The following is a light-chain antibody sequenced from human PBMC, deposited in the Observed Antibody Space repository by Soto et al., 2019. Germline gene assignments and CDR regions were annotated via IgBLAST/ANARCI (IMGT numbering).Light chain of an antibody. V-gene: IGKV1-6*01. CDR1: QDIETK. CDR3: LQDYTYPRT. CDR2: GTS. J-gene: IGKJ1*01. Sequence: AIQMTQSTSSLSASVRDRVTITCRARQDIETKLGWYQQRLRKASKLLIYGTSTLQDGVPSRFSGSGSDTDFTLTIISLQPEDFATYYCLQDYTYPRTFGQGTKVDIK.